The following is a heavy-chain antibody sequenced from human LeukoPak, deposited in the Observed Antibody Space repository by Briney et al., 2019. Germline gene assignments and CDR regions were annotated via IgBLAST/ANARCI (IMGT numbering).Heavy chain of an antibody. CDR2: ISPNSGGT. Sequence: ASVKVSCKASGYTFTDYYMHWVRQAPGQGLEWMGWISPNSGGTNYAQKFQGRVTMTRDTSISTAYMELSRLIFDDTAVYYCARDPLRRSGSWFGSNWFGPWGQGTLVTVSS. D-gene: IGHD2-15*01. J-gene: IGHJ5*02. CDR1: GYTFTDYY. CDR3: ARDPLRRSGSWFGSNWFGP. V-gene: IGHV1-2*02.